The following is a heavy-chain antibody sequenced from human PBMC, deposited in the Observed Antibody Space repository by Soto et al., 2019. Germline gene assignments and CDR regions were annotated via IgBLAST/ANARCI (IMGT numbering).Heavy chain of an antibody. J-gene: IGHJ6*02. D-gene: IGHD7-27*01. CDR3: ASSGAYFYYYGMDV. V-gene: IGHV1-18*01. Sequence: QVQLVQSGAEVKKPGASVKVSCKASGYTFSSYGISWVRQAPGQGLEWMGWISAYNGNTNYAQKIQDRVTMTTDTSTTTAYMELRSLISDDTPVSYCASSGAYFYYYGMDVWGQGTTVTVSS. CDR1: GYTFSSYG. CDR2: ISAYNGNT.